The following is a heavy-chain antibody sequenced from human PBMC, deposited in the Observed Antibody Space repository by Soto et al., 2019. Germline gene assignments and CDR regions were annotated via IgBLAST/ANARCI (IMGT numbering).Heavy chain of an antibody. CDR3: ARGGSSGDFDY. J-gene: IGHJ4*02. CDR1: GFTFSSYS. V-gene: IGHV3-73*01. CDR2: IRSKANSYAT. D-gene: IGHD6-19*01. Sequence: GGSLRLSCAASGFTFSSYSMHWVRQASGKGLEWVGRIRSKANSYATAYAASVKGRFTISRDDSKNTAYLQMNSLRAEDTAVYYCARGGSSGDFDYWGQGTLVTVSS.